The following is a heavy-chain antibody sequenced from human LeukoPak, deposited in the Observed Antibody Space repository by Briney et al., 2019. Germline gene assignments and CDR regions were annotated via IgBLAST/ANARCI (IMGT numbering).Heavy chain of an antibody. V-gene: IGHV3-23*01. CDR3: ARVPAKGYCTNGVCYFDY. Sequence: GGSLRLSCAASGFTFSSYAMSWVRQAPGKGLEWVSAITGSGGSTYYADSVKGRFTISRDNSKNTLYLQMNSLRAEDTAVYYCARVPAKGYCTNGVCYFDYWGQGTLVTVSS. CDR2: ITGSGGST. CDR1: GFTFSSYA. D-gene: IGHD2-8*01. J-gene: IGHJ4*02.